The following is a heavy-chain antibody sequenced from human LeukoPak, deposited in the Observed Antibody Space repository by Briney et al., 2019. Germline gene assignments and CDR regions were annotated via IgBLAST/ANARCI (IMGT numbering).Heavy chain of an antibody. V-gene: IGHV5-51*01. J-gene: IGHJ4*02. CDR1: GYIFTDYW. Sequence: NRGDSLKISCKTSGYIFTDYWIGWVRQVPGKGLEWMGIIYPDDSDTRYSPSFQGQVTISADKSTRTAYLQWSSLKASDTAMYYCARGAPIFYYFESWGQGTLVSVSA. CDR3: ARGAPIFYYFES. CDR2: IYPDDSDT.